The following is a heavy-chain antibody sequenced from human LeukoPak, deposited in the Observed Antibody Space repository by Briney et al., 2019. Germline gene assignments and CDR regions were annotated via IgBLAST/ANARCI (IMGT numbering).Heavy chain of an antibody. V-gene: IGHV3-64D*06. CDR3: VKGPMYYYGSGSYFDY. D-gene: IGHD3-10*01. Sequence: GGSLRLSCAASGFIFNTYSMNWVRQAPGKGLEYVSAISSNGGSTYYADSVKGRFTISRDNSKNTLYLQLSSLRAEDTAVYYCVKGPMYYYGSGSYFDYWGQGTLVTVSS. J-gene: IGHJ4*02. CDR1: GFIFNTYS. CDR2: ISSNGGST.